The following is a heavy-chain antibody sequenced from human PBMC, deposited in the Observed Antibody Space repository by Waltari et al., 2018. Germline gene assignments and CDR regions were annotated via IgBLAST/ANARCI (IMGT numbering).Heavy chain of an antibody. Sequence: EVQLVESGGGLVKPGGSLRLSCAASGFTFSSYSMNWVRQAPGKGLEGVSSISSSSIYIYYADSVKGRFTISRDNAKNSLYLQMNSLRAEDTAVYYCAREYGNWFDPWGQGTLVTVSS. V-gene: IGHV3-21*01. J-gene: IGHJ5*02. D-gene: IGHD3-10*01. CDR2: ISSSSIYI. CDR1: GFTFSSYS. CDR3: AREYGNWFDP.